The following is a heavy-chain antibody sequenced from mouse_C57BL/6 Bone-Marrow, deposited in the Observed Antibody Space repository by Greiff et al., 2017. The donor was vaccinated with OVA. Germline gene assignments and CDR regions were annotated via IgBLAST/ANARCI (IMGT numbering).Heavy chain of an antibody. V-gene: IGHV1-69*01. Sequence: QVQLQQPGAELVMPGASVKLSCKASGYTFTSYWMHWVKQRPGQGLEWIGEIDPSDSYTNYNQKFKGKSTLTVDKSSSTAYMQLSSLTSEDSAVYDCARLLRYLYYAMDYWGQGTSVTVSS. CDR2: IDPSDSYT. J-gene: IGHJ4*01. CDR1: GYTFTSYW. D-gene: IGHD1-1*01. CDR3: ARLLRYLYYAMDY.